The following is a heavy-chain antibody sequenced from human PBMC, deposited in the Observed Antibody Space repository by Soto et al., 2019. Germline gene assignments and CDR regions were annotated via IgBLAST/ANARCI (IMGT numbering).Heavy chain of an antibody. Sequence: LSLPCAVYGGSFSGYYWSWIRQPPGKGLEWIGEINHSGSTNYNPSLKSRVTISVDTSKNQFSLKLSSVTAADTAVYYCARVWSYFNFDYWGQGTLVTVSS. CDR1: GGSFSGYY. V-gene: IGHV4-34*01. J-gene: IGHJ4*02. D-gene: IGHD1-26*01. CDR2: INHSGST. CDR3: ARVWSYFNFDY.